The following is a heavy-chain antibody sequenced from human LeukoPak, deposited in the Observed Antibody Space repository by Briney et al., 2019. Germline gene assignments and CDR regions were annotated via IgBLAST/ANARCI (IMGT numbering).Heavy chain of an antibody. V-gene: IGHV3-30*02. CDR3: ARGSQGEDYGMDV. CDR1: GFTFSSYG. D-gene: IGHD2-21*01. CDR2: IRYDGSNK. J-gene: IGHJ6*02. Sequence: GGSLRLSCAASGFTFSSYGMHWVRQAPGKGLEWVAFIRYDGSNKYYADSVKGRFTISRDNSKNTLWLQLNSLRAEDTAVYYCARGSQGEDYGMDVWGQGTTVTVSS.